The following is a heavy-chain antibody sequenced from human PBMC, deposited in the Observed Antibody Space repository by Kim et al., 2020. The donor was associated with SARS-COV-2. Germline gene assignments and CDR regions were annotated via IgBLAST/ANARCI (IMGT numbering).Heavy chain of an antibody. J-gene: IGHJ4*02. CDR2: IYTSGST. Sequence: SETLSLTCTVSGGSISSGSYYWSWIRQPAGKGLEWIGRIYTSGSTNYNPSLKSRVTISVDTSKNQFSLKLSSVTAADTAVYYCARVVYSSGWYVFDYWGQGTLVTVSS. CDR3: ARVVYSSGWYVFDY. V-gene: IGHV4-61*02. CDR1: GGSISSGSYY. D-gene: IGHD6-19*01.